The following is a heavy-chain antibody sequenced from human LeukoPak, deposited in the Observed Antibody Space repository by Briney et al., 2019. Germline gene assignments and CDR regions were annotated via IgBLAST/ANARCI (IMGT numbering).Heavy chain of an antibody. V-gene: IGHV4-4*07. CDR2: IYTSGST. D-gene: IGHD6-19*01. CDR3: ARDFMAGYSSGWSDY. CDR1: GGSISSYY. J-gene: IGHJ4*02. Sequence: PSETLSLTCTVSGGSISSYYWSWIRQPAGKGLEWIGRIYTSGSTNYNPSLESRVTMSVDTSKNQFSLKLSSVTAADTAVYYCARDFMAGYSSGWSDYWGQGTLVTVSS.